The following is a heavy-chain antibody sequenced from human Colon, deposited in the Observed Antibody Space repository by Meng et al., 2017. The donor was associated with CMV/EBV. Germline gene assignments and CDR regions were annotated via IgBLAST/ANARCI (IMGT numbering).Heavy chain of an antibody. CDR2: ISSKTGTT. CDR1: AYTYTTSD. Sequence: ASVQVSCKASAYTYTTSDITWGRHAPAQGPEWMGWISSKTGTTNYAQRLQGRVTMTTDKSTKTAYMELMSLRSDDTAVYYCVRGSSSSSEGMDVWGQGTTVTVSS. D-gene: IGHD6-13*01. J-gene: IGHJ6*02. CDR3: VRGSSSSSEGMDV. V-gene: IGHV1-18*01.